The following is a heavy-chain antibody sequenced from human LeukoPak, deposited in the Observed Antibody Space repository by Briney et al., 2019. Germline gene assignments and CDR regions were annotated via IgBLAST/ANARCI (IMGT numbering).Heavy chain of an antibody. CDR2: IKQDGSEK. V-gene: IGHV3-7*03. D-gene: IGHD3-22*01. CDR1: GFTFSSYW. CDR3: AKASAMIVVVSKHFDY. Sequence: QAGGSLRLSCAASGFTFSSYWMRWVRQAPGKGLEWVANIKQDGSEKYYVDSVKGRFTISRDNAKNSLYLQMNSLRAEDTAVYYCAKASAMIVVVSKHFDYWGQGTLVTVSS. J-gene: IGHJ4*02.